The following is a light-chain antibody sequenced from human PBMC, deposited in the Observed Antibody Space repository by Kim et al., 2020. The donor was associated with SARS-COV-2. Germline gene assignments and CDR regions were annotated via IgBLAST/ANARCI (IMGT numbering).Light chain of an antibody. CDR2: TDT. V-gene: IGLV1-44*01. Sequence: GQGASNAYTGSSANIGGNAVKWYRLLPGMAPKLLIYTDTQRPSGVPDRFSGSKSGTSAYLAISGLQTEDGADYYGAAWDDSLNGVIFGGGTQLTVL. CDR1: SANIGGNA. CDR3: AAWDDSLNGVI. J-gene: IGLJ2*01.